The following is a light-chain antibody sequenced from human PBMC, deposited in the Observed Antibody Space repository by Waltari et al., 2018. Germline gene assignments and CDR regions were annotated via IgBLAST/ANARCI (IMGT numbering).Light chain of an antibody. CDR1: QSLVYSDGNTY. CDR2: KVS. J-gene: IGKJ1*01. Sequence: DVVLTQSPLSLPVTLGQPASISCKSSQSLVYSDGNTYLSWFQQRPGQYPRRLIYKVSKRDSGVTDSFSGSGSGTDFTLKSSRVEAEDVGVYYCMQGTLRTFGQGTKVEIK. CDR3: MQGTLRT. V-gene: IGKV2-30*01.